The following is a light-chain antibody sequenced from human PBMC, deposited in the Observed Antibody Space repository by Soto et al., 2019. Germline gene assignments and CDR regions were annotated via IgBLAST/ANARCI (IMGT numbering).Light chain of an antibody. CDR3: SSYTDTNTFV. V-gene: IGLV2-8*01. J-gene: IGLJ1*01. CDR2: EVS. Sequence: QSPLTEPPSASLSPGQSVTISCTGTSSDVGGFQYVSWYQQHPGKGPKVMIYEVSQRPSGVPDRFSGSKSGNTASLTVSGLQAEDEADYYCSSYTDTNTFVFGTGTKVTVL. CDR1: SSDVGGFQY.